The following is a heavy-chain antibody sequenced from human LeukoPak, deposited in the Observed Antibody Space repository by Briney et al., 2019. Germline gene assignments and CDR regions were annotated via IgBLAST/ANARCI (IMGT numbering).Heavy chain of an antibody. J-gene: IGHJ6*02. D-gene: IGHD6-19*01. V-gene: IGHV1-18*01. CDR1: GYTFTSYG. Sequence: ASVKVSCKASGYTFTSYGISWVRQAPGQGLEWMGWISAYNGNTNYAQKLQGRVTMITDTSTSTAYMELRSLRSDDTAVYYCARDVHSSGWTLNYYYYYGMDVWGQGTTVTVSS. CDR2: ISAYNGNT. CDR3: ARDVHSSGWTLNYYYYYGMDV.